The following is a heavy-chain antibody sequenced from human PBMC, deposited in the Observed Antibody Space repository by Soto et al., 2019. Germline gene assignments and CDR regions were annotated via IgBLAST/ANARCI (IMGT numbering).Heavy chain of an antibody. J-gene: IGHJ4*02. V-gene: IGHV1-69*04. CDR1: GGTFSSYT. Sequence: SVKVSCKASGGTFSSYTISWVRQAPGQGLEWMGRIIPILGIANYAQKFQGRVTITADKSTSTAYMGLSSLRSEDTAVYYCARDPSYCSGGSCHGYWGQGTLVTVSS. CDR2: IIPILGIA. D-gene: IGHD2-15*01. CDR3: ARDPSYCSGGSCHGY.